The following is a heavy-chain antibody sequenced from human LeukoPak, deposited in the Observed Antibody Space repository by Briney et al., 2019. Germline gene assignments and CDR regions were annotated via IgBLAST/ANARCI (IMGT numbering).Heavy chain of an antibody. CDR3: ERISIPLLLWFGDPGNSGAFDI. J-gene: IGHJ3*02. CDR1: GFTFSSYW. Sequence: GGSLRLSCAASGFTFSSYWMSWVRQAPGKGLEWVANIKQDGSEKYHVDSVKGRFTISRDNAKNSLYLQMNSLRAEDTAVYYCERISIPLLLWFGDPGNSGAFDIWGQGTMVTVSS. V-gene: IGHV3-7*01. D-gene: IGHD3-10*01. CDR2: IKQDGSEK.